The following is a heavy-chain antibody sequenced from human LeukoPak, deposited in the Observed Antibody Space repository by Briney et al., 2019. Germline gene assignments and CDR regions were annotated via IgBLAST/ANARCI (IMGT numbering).Heavy chain of an antibody. CDR2: IIPIFGTA. Sequence: ASVKVSCKASGDTFSSYAISWVRQAPRQGLEWMGGIIPIFGTANYAQKFQGRVTITADKSTSTAYMELSSLRSEDTAVYYCGRGSGSPLGGMDVWGKGTTVTVSS. D-gene: IGHD3-10*01. J-gene: IGHJ6*04. V-gene: IGHV1-69*06. CDR1: GDTFSSYA. CDR3: GRGSGSPLGGMDV.